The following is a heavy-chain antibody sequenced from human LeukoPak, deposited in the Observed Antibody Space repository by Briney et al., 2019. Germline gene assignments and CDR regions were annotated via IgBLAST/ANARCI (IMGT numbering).Heavy chain of an antibody. D-gene: IGHD1-26*01. CDR2: ISYDGSNK. V-gene: IGHV3-30-3*01. CDR3: AKAVGVLRYYFDY. J-gene: IGHJ4*02. CDR1: GFTFSTYA. Sequence: PGGSLRLSCAASGFTFSTYATHWVRQGRGKGLEWVAVISYDGSNKFYADSVKGRFTISRDNSKNTLYLQMSSLRTEDTAVYYCAKAVGVLRYYFDYWGQGTLVTVSS.